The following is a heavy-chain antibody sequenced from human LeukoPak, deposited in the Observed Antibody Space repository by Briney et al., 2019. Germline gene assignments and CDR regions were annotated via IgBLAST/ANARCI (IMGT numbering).Heavy chain of an antibody. Sequence: PGGSLRLSCAASGFTLSRYAMSWVRQAPGKGLEWVSAISGNGGSTDYADSVKGRFTISRDNSKNTLYLQMSSLRAEDTAVYYCAKGAHFYYDSSGDFDYWGQGTLVTVSS. D-gene: IGHD3-22*01. V-gene: IGHV3-23*01. CDR3: AKGAHFYYDSSGDFDY. J-gene: IGHJ4*02. CDR1: GFTLSRYA. CDR2: ISGNGGST.